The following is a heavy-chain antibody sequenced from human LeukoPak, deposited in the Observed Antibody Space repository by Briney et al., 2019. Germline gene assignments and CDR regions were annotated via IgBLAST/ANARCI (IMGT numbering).Heavy chain of an antibody. Sequence: GGSLRLSCAVSGLTFSDYSMTWVRQAPGKGLFWVSGISAGCGSTYYADSVKGRFIISRVNSRNPLYLQMNSLSAEDTAIYYCAKDAAGPEYWGQGALVTVSS. CDR2: ISAGCGST. V-gene: IGHV3-23*01. J-gene: IGHJ4*02. D-gene: IGHD6-13*01. CDR1: GLTFSDYS. CDR3: AKDAAGPEY.